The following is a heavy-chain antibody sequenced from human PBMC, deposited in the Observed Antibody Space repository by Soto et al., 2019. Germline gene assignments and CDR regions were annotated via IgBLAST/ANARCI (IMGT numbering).Heavy chain of an antibody. V-gene: IGHV5-10-1*01. J-gene: IGHJ4*02. Sequence: GESLKISCKGSGYSFTSYWISWVRQMSGKGLEWMGKIDPSDSYTKYSPSLQGHVTISVDKSTSTAYLQWSSLKASDTAMYYCARHTISTSWCDYWGQGTLVTVSS. CDR3: ARHTISTSWCDY. D-gene: IGHD2-2*01. CDR2: IDPSDSYT. CDR1: GYSFTSYW.